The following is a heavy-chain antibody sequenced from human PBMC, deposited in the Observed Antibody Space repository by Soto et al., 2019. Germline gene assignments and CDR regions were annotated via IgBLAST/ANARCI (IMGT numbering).Heavy chain of an antibody. J-gene: IGHJ5*02. Sequence: SVKVSCKASGGTFSSYAISWVRQAPGQGLEWMGGIIPIFGTANYAQKFQGRVTITADESTSTAYMELSSLRSEDTAVYYCARHLGIVVVPAARIDNWFDPWGQGTLVTVFS. D-gene: IGHD2-2*01. CDR1: GGTFSSYA. CDR3: ARHLGIVVVPAARIDNWFDP. V-gene: IGHV1-69*13. CDR2: IIPIFGTA.